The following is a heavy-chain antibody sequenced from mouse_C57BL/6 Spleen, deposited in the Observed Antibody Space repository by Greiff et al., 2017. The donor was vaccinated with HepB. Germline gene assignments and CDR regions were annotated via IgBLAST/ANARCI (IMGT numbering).Heavy chain of an antibody. J-gene: IGHJ4*01. CDR3: ARRGYYGYAMDY. CDR1: GYTFTDYY. D-gene: IGHD1-1*02. V-gene: IGHV1-26*01. Sequence: EVQLQQSGPELVKPGASVKISCKASGYTFTDYYMNWVKQSHGKSLEWIGDINPNNGGTSYNQKFKGKATLTVDKSSSTAYMELRSLTSEDSAVYYCARRGYYGYAMDYWGQGTSVTVSS. CDR2: INPNNGGT.